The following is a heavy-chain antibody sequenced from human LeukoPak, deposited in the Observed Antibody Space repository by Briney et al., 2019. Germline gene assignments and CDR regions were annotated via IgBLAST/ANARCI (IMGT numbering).Heavy chain of an antibody. CDR2: ISGSGGST. V-gene: IGHV3-23*01. CDR3: AKHRDAVTSNYDY. Sequence: GGSLRLSCAASGFTFTSYAMSWVRQAPGKGLEWVSAISGSGGSTYYADSVKGRFTISRDNSKNTLYLQMNSLRAEDTAVYYCAKHRDAVTSNYDYWGQGTLVTVSS. D-gene: IGHD4-11*01. CDR1: GFTFTSYA. J-gene: IGHJ4*02.